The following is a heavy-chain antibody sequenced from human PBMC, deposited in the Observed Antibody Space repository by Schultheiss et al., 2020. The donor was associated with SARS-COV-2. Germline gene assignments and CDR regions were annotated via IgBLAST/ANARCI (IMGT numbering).Heavy chain of an antibody. Sequence: GGSLRLSCAASGFTFSSYEMNWVRQAPGKGLEWVSYIRSSGNTIYYADSVKGRFTISRDNAKNSLFLQMNSLRAEDTAVYYCATDSYYDFWSNWGQGTLVTVSS. CDR2: IRSSGNTI. J-gene: IGHJ4*02. D-gene: IGHD3-3*01. V-gene: IGHV3-48*03. CDR3: ATDSYYDFWSN. CDR1: GFTFSSYE.